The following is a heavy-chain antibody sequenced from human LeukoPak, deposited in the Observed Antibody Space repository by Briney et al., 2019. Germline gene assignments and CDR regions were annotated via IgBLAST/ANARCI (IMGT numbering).Heavy chain of an antibody. CDR1: GFTFSSYW. CDR2: INSDGSST. V-gene: IGHV3-74*01. CDR3: ARGGVARGFDY. J-gene: IGHJ4*02. D-gene: IGHD1-26*01. Sequence: GSLRLSCAASGFTFSSYWMHWVRQAPGKGLVWVSRINSDGSSTSYADSVKGRFTISRDNAKNTLYLQMNSLRAEDTAVYYCARGGVARGFDYWGQGTLVTVSS.